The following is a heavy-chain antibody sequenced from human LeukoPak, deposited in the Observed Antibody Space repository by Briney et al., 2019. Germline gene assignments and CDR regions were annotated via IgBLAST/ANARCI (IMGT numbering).Heavy chain of an antibody. CDR3: VPSATDY. CDR2: ITGSTTYI. CDR1: GFNFCNYS. Sequence: GGSLRLPCAASGFNFCNYSMNWVRQAPGKGLDWVATITGSTTYIYYSESVKGRFIISRDNAKNSLYLQMNSLRVEDTGVYYCVPSATDYWGQGTLVTVSS. J-gene: IGHJ4*02. V-gene: IGHV3-21*01. D-gene: IGHD1-26*01.